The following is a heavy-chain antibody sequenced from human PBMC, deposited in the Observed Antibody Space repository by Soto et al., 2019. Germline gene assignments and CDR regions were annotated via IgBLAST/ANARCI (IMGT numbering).Heavy chain of an antibody. J-gene: IGHJ4*02. V-gene: IGHV3-23*01. CDR3: VRAYENSNYYFDY. CDR2: ISGSGGST. CDR1: GVTFYSYA. D-gene: IGHD3-22*01. Sequence: PXGSLKLSCSASGVTFYSYAMSWVRQAPGKGLDWVSSISGSGGSTYYADSVKGRFTISRDNSENTLSLEMSSLRSEDTAVYYCVRAYENSNYYFDYWGRGTLVTVSS.